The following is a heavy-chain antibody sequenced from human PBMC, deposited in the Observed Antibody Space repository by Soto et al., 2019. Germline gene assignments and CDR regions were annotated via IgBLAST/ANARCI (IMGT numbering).Heavy chain of an antibody. D-gene: IGHD2-8*02. CDR1: GASITQYY. CDR2: VSSTGST. Sequence: SETLSLTCTVSGASITQYYWNWIRQSPGKGLEWIVSVSSTGSTVYNPSLTSRVTVSLDTSKNQFSLTLNSVTAADTAVYHCARDKITGFFDYWGQGTLVTVSS. J-gene: IGHJ4*02. V-gene: IGHV4-59*01. CDR3: ARDKITGFFDY.